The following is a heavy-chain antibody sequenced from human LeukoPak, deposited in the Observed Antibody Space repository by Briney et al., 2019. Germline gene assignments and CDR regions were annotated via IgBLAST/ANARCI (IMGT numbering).Heavy chain of an antibody. V-gene: IGHV1-8*01. CDR3: ARGSVPTIFGVVIIKGIYFDY. CDR1: GYTFTSYD. Sequence: ASVKVSCKASGYTFTSYDINWVRQATGQGLEWMGWMNPNSGNTGYAQKFQGRATMTRNTSISTAYMELSSLRSEDTAVYYCARGSVPTIFGVVIIKGIYFDYWGQGTLVTVSS. CDR2: MNPNSGNT. D-gene: IGHD3-3*01. J-gene: IGHJ4*02.